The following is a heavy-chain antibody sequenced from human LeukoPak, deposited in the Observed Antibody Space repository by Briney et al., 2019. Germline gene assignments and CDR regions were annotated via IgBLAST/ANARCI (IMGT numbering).Heavy chain of an antibody. Sequence: GGSLRLSCAASGNYWMHWVRRVPGKGLVWVSHINSDGSWTSYADSVKGRFTISKDNAKNTVYLQMNSLRAEDTAVYYCVSFYETYWGRGTLVTASS. V-gene: IGHV3-74*01. CDR3: VSFYETY. CDR2: INSDGSWT. CDR1: GNYW. D-gene: IGHD2/OR15-2a*01. J-gene: IGHJ4*02.